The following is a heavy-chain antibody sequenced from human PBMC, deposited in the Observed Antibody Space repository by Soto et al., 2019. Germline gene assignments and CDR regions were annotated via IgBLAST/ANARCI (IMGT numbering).Heavy chain of an antibody. V-gene: IGHV6-1*01. Sequence: HSQTLSLTCVISGDSVSSNSVAWNWVRQSPSRGLEWLGRTYYRSRWYNDYAVSVRSRIAINPDTSKNHFSLQLNSVTPDDTAVYYCARSEEDSDYYYYGMDVWGQGTKVTVSS. D-gene: IGHD2-15*01. CDR3: ARSEEDSDYYYYGMDV. CDR2: TYYRSRWYN. CDR1: GDSVSSNSVA. J-gene: IGHJ6*02.